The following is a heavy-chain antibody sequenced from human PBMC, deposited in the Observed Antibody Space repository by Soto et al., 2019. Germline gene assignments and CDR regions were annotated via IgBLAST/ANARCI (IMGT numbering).Heavy chain of an antibody. D-gene: IGHD6-13*01. Sequence: LKISCKGSGYSFTSYWIGWVRQMPGKGLEWMGIIYPGDSDTRYSPSFQGQVTISADKSISTAYLQWSSLKASDTAMYYCARRIAAAGTYYYYGMDVWGQGTTVTVSS. CDR3: ARRIAAAGTYYYYGMDV. J-gene: IGHJ6*02. CDR2: IYPGDSDT. CDR1: GYSFTSYW. V-gene: IGHV5-51*01.